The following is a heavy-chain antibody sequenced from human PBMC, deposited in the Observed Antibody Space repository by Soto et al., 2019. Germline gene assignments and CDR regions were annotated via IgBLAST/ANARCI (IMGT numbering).Heavy chain of an antibody. CDR2: ISTTGGSA. CDR3: AKGGNSVSPAAMFDY. V-gene: IGHV3-23*01. D-gene: IGHD2-2*01. Sequence: GGSLSLSCAASGFTFINYAMSWVRQAPGEGLEWVSGISTTGGSAYYADSVKGRFTISRDNSKSTLFLQVNSLRGEDTAIYYCAKGGNSVSPAAMFDYWGHGTLVTVSS. CDR1: GFTFINYA. J-gene: IGHJ4*01.